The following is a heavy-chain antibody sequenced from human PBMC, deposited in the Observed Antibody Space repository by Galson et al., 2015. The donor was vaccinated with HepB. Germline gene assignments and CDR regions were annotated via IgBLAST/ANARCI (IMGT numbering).Heavy chain of an antibody. D-gene: IGHD3-22*01. CDR1: GSTFTGYY. CDR3: ARGIYYYDNSGQTGAFDF. J-gene: IGHJ4*02. CDR2: INPNSGGT. Sequence: SVKVSCKASGSTFTGYYIHWVRQAPGQGLEWMGWINPNSGGTNYAQKFQGWVTMTRDTSINTAYMELSRLRSDDTAVYYCARGIYYYDNSGQTGAFDFWGQGTLVTVSS. V-gene: IGHV1-2*04.